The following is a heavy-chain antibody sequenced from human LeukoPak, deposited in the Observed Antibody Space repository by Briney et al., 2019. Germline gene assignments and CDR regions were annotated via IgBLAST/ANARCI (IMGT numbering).Heavy chain of an antibody. D-gene: IGHD3-3*01. CDR1: GFTFSSYA. CDR2: ISYDGSNK. J-gene: IGHJ4*02. V-gene: IGHV3-30-3*01. Sequence: PGGSLRLSCAASGFTFSSYAMHWVRQAPGKGLEWVAVISYDGSNKYYADSVKGRFTISRDNSKNTLYLQMNSLRAEDTAVYYCARAVVAAYYDFWSGYFDYWGQGTLVTVSS. CDR3: ARAVVAAYYDFWSGYFDY.